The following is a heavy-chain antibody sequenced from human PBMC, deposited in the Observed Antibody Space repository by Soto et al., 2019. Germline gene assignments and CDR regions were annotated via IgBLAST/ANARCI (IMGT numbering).Heavy chain of an antibody. CDR1: GGSTSSDNY. J-gene: IGHJ4*02. V-gene: IGHV4-30-4*01. Sequence: SETLSLTFTVSGGSTSSDNYWSWIRQPPGKGLEWIGHIYYSGNTDYNPSLKSRLAISIDTSKNQFSLKLSSVTAADTAVYFCAREGGESSDGLYYFDSWGQGSLVTVSS. CDR3: AREGGESSDGLYYFDS. CDR2: IYYSGNT. D-gene: IGHD3-16*01.